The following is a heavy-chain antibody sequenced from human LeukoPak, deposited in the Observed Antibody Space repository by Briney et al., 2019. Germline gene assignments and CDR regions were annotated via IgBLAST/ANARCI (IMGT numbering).Heavy chain of an antibody. D-gene: IGHD2-2*01. CDR3: AKGYCSSTSCFGGFDY. CDR2: IRGSGGST. CDR1: GFTFSSYA. J-gene: IGHJ4*02. V-gene: IGHV3-23*01. Sequence: GGSLRVSCAASGFTFSSYAMSWVRQAPGKGLEWVSAIRGSGGSTYYADSVKGRFTISRDNSKNTLYLQMNSLRAEDTAVYYCAKGYCSSTSCFGGFDYWGQGTLVTVSS.